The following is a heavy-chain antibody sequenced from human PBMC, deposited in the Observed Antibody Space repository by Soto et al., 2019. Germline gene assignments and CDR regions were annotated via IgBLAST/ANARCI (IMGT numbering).Heavy chain of an antibody. J-gene: IGHJ4*02. CDR3: GRDSPPIDY. Sequence: SETLSLTSAVSGASITTYYWSWIRQPAGQGVEWIGRISPRGYPVHNHSLESRVTKAGDPSKNQFSLNLKSVTATDTAVSICGRDSPPIDYWGQGTLVTVSS. CDR1: GASITTYY. CDR2: ISPRGYP. V-gene: IGHV4-4*07.